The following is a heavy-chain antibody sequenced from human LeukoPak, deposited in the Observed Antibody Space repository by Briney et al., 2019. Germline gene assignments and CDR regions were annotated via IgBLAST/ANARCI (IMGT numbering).Heavy chain of an antibody. Sequence: GGSLRLSCAASGITFSTSAMNWVRQAPGKGLEWVSAITGSGDKTYNADSVKGRFTISRDNSKNTLYLEMDSLRADDTAAYYCAKRYCNIGSCSLFGLWGQGTLVTVSS. D-gene: IGHD2-15*01. CDR2: ITGSGDKT. J-gene: IGHJ1*01. CDR1: GITFSTSA. CDR3: AKRYCNIGSCSLFGL. V-gene: IGHV3-23*01.